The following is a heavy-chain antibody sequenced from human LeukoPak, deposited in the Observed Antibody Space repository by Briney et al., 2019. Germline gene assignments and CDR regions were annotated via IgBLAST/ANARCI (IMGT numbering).Heavy chain of an antibody. Sequence: PGGSLRLSCAASGFTFSSYWMSWVRQAPGKGLEWVANIKQDGSEKYYVDSVKGRFTISRDNAKNSLYLQMNSLRAEDTAVYYCARGLYRYSSGWHFDYWGQGILVTVSS. J-gene: IGHJ4*02. D-gene: IGHD6-19*01. V-gene: IGHV3-7*01. CDR2: IKQDGSEK. CDR1: GFTFSSYW. CDR3: ARGLYRYSSGWHFDY.